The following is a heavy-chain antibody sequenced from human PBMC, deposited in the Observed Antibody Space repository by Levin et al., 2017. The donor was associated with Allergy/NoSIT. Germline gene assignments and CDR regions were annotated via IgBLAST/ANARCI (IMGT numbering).Heavy chain of an antibody. CDR2: ISGSGGGT. D-gene: IGHD2-15*01. CDR1: GFTFSTYA. Sequence: GGSLRLSCVASGFTFSTYAMSWVRQAPGKGLEWVSGISGSGGGTYYADSVKGQFTISRDNSKNTLYPEMNSLRAGDTAVYYCAKEGEKYCSGGSCQIHYGGQGTLVTVS. J-gene: IGHJ4*02. CDR3: AKEGEKYCSGGSCQIHY. V-gene: IGHV3-23*01.